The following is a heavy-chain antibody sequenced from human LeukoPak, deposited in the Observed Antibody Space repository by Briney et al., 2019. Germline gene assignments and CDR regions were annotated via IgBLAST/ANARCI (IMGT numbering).Heavy chain of an antibody. V-gene: IGHV4-59*08. J-gene: IGHJ4*02. CDR2: IYYSGST. CDR3: ARGGTAKGHFDY. CDR1: GGSISNYY. Sequence: PSETLSLTCTLSGGSISNYYWTWIRQPPGKGLEWIGYIYYSGSTNYNPSLKSRVTISLDTSRNQFSLRLTSVTAADTAVYYCARGGTAKGHFDYWGQGTLVTVSS. D-gene: IGHD6-13*01.